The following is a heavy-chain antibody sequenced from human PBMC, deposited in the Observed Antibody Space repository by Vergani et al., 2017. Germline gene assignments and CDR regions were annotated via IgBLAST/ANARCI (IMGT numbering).Heavy chain of an antibody. V-gene: IGHV3-13*01. D-gene: IGHD2-2*01. CDR3: AREYSSTSGSAFDF. CDR2: IGVPGDT. J-gene: IGHJ3*01. CDR1: EFTFSDYD. Sequence: EVQLLESGGGLVQPGGSLRLTCAASEFTFSDYDMHWVRQTTEKTLEWVAAIGVPGDTYYAGSVEGRFTISRDSAKNALYLQIDSLRGEDTAVYYCAREYSSTSGSAFDFWGQGTMVTVSS.